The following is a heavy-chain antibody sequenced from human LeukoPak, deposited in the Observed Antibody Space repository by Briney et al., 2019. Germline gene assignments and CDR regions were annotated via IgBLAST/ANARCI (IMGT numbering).Heavy chain of an antibody. CDR1: GFTFSSYA. D-gene: IGHD3-10*01. J-gene: IGHJ6*03. V-gene: IGHV3-23*01. CDR2: ITASGGNT. Sequence: GGSLRLSCAASGFTFSSYAMGWVRQAPGKGLEWVSAITASGGNTYYADSVKGRFTISRDNSKNTLYLQVNSLRAEDTAVYYCAKDGGAYYYGSGGYYYYYYMDVWGKGTTVTVSS. CDR3: AKDGGAYYYGSGGYYYYYYMDV.